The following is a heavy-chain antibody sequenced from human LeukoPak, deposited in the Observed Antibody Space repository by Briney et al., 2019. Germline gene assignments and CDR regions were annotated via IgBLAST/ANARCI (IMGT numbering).Heavy chain of an antibody. J-gene: IGHJ4*02. CDR2: INHSGST. D-gene: IGHD6-13*01. CDR3: AREGRGYSSSWDYYFDY. V-gene: IGHV4-34*01. CDR1: GGSFSGYY. Sequence: SETLSLTCAVYGGSFSGYYWSWIRQPPGKRLEWIGEINHSGSTNYNPSLKSRVTISVDTSKNQFSLKLSSVTAADTAVYYCAREGRGYSSSWDYYFDYWGQGTLVTVSS.